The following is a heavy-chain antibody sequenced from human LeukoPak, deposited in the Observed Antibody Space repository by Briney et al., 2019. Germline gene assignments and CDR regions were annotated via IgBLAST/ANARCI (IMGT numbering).Heavy chain of an antibody. CDR3: ASTGCSSGWYSDY. D-gene: IGHD6-19*01. CDR1: GFTFSSYA. J-gene: IGHJ4*02. V-gene: IGHV3-30-3*01. Sequence: GGSLRLSCAASGFTFSSYAMHWVRQAPGKGLEWVAVISYDGSNKYYADSVKGRFTISRDNSKNTLYLQMNSLRAEDTAVYYCASTGCSSGWYSDYWGQGTLVTVSS. CDR2: ISYDGSNK.